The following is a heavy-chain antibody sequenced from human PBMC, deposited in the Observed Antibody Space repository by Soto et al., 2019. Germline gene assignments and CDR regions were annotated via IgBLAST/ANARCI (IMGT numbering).Heavy chain of an antibody. Sequence: SETLSLTCAVYGGSFSGYYWSWIRQPPGKGLEWIGEINHSGSTNYNPSLKSRVTITVDTSKNQFSLKLSSVTAADAAVYYCAREGTYYDFWSGYARNWFDPWGQGTLVTVSS. V-gene: IGHV4-34*01. CDR2: INHSGST. D-gene: IGHD3-3*01. CDR1: GGSFSGYY. CDR3: AREGTYYDFWSGYARNWFDP. J-gene: IGHJ5*02.